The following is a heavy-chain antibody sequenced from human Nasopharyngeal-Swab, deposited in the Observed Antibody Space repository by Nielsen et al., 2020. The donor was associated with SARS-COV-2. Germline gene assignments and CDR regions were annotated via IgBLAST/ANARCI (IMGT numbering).Heavy chain of an antibody. J-gene: IGHJ6*02. CDR2: IYYSGST. V-gene: IGHV4-59*08. Sequence: SETLSLTCTVSGGSISSYYWSWIRQPPGKGLEWIGYIYYSGSTNYNPSLKSRVTISVDTSKNQFSLKLSSVTAADTAVYYCARQGGIQLWPTQYYYYGMDVWDQGTTVTVSS. CDR3: ARQGGIQLWPTQYYYYGMDV. D-gene: IGHD5-18*01. CDR1: GGSISSYY.